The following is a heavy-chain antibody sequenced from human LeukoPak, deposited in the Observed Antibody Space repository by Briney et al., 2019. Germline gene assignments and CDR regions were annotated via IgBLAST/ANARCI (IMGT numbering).Heavy chain of an antibody. V-gene: IGHV1-8*01. CDR1: GYTFTSND. J-gene: IGHJ5*02. Sequence: ASVKVSCKASGYTFTSNDINWVRQATGQGLEWMGWMNPNSGNTAYAQEFQGRVTMTRNTSISTAYMELSSLRSDDTAVYYCARRLAAAGKGNWFDPWGQGTLVTVSS. D-gene: IGHD6-13*01. CDR3: ARRLAAAGKGNWFDP. CDR2: MNPNSGNT.